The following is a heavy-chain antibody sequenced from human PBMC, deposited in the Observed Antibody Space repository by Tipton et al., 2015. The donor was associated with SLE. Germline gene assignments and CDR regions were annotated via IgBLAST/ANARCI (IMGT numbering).Heavy chain of an antibody. J-gene: IGHJ3*01. V-gene: IGHV5-51*03. CDR2: IFPDDSDT. CDR1: GYDFTNYW. Sequence: QSGPEVKKPGESLKISCQASGYDFTNYWIGWVRQMPGKGLEWMGIIFPDDSDTKYSPSFQGQVTISADKSITTAYLHWNSLKTSDTAMYYCAKAGHYDTSGYFPNVCESWGQGTMVIVSS. CDR3: AKAGHYDTSGYFPNVCES. D-gene: IGHD3-22*01.